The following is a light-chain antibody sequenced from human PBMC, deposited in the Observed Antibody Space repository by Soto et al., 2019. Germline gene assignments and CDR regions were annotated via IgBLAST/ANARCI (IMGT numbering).Light chain of an antibody. Sequence: EVVLAQSPDTLSLSPGERATLSCRASQSLSSNSLAWYQQKPGQAPRLLVSGASSRAAGIADRFSGSGSGADFTLTISRLEPEDCAVYYCQQYDVSPLTFGGGTTVEI. CDR1: QSLSSNS. V-gene: IGKV3-20*01. J-gene: IGKJ4*01. CDR2: GAS. CDR3: QQYDVSPLT.